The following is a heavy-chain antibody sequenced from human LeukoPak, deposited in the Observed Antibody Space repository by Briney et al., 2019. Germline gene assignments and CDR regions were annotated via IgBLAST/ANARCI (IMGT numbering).Heavy chain of an antibody. Sequence: GGSLRLSCAASGLTFRSYEMNWVRQAPGKGLEWVSYISGSGNSKYYADSVEGRFTISRDNAKNSLYLQMSSLRAEDTAVYYCAAGGDDDYGDYAIRNWGQGTLVSVSS. CDR3: AAGGDDDYGDYAIRN. CDR2: ISGSGNSK. D-gene: IGHD4-17*01. J-gene: IGHJ4*02. CDR1: GLTFRSYE. V-gene: IGHV3-48*03.